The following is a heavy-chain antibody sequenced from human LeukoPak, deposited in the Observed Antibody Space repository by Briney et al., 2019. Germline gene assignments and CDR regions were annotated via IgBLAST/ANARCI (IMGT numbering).Heavy chain of an antibody. CDR2: ISSSGSTV. Sequence: GGSLRLSCAASGFTFSSYEMNWVRQAPGKGLEWVSYISSSGSTVYYADSVKGRFTISRDNAKNSLYLQMNSLRAEDTAVYYCARAVSVITGGFDYWGQGTLVTVSS. J-gene: IGHJ4*02. V-gene: IGHV3-48*03. CDR1: GFTFSSYE. CDR3: ARAVSVITGGFDY. D-gene: IGHD3-22*01.